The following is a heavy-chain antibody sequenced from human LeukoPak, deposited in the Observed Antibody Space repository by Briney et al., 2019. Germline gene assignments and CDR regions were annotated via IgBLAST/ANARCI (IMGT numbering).Heavy chain of an antibody. V-gene: IGHV3-74*01. CDR2: INSDGSWT. CDR1: GNYW. CDR3: ANSGYSYGVWYFDY. J-gene: IGHJ4*02. Sequence: PGGSLRLSCAASGNYWMNWVRQVPGKGLVWVSHINSDGSWTSYADSVKGRFTISKDNAKNTVYLQMNSLRAEDTAVYYCANSGYSYGVWYFDYWGQGTLVTVSS. D-gene: IGHD5-18*01.